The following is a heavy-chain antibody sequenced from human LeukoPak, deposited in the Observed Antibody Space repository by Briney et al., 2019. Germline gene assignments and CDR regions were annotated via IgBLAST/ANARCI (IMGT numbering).Heavy chain of an antibody. J-gene: IGHJ4*02. CDR3: ARDSTGTVFDL. V-gene: IGHV3-7*04. D-gene: IGHD1-1*01. Sequence: GGSLRLSCVASGFTFISYWMTWVRQAPGKGLEWVAQISQDGTESYSVDSVRGRFTISRDNAKNSVYLQMNSLRPEDTAVYYCARDSTGTVFDLWGQGTLVTVSS. CDR1: GFTFISYW. CDR2: ISQDGTES.